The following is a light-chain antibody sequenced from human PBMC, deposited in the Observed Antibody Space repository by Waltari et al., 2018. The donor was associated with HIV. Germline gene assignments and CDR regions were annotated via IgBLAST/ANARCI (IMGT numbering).Light chain of an antibody. V-gene: IGKV1-9*01. Sequence: DIQLTQSPSFLSASVGDRVTITCRASQDISIHLAWFQQKPGKAPKILIYDASKLQSGVPSTFSGSGSGTEFTLTISSLQPEDFATYYCQQRNDDFPFTFGGGTKVEIK. J-gene: IGKJ4*01. CDR3: QQRNDDFPFT. CDR1: QDISIH. CDR2: DAS.